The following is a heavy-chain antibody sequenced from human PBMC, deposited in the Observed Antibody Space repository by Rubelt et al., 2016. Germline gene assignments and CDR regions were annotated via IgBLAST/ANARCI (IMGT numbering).Heavy chain of an antibody. V-gene: IGHV3-53*01. J-gene: IGHJ4*02. CDR2: IYSGDTT. D-gene: IGHD5-12*01. CDR3: ARDNSGYGDFDY. Sequence: GLEWVSLIYSGDTTYYADSVKGRFTISRGNAKKSLYLEMNSLRAEDTAVYYCARDNSGYGDFDYWGQGTLVTVSS.